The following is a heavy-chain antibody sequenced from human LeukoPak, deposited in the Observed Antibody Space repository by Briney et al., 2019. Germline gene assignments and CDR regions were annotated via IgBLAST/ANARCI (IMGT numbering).Heavy chain of an antibody. D-gene: IGHD3-22*01. V-gene: IGHV1-46*01. CDR1: GYTFTSYY. Sequence: ASVKVSCKASGYTFTSYYMHWVRQAPGQGLEWMGIINPSGGSTSYAQMFQGRVTMTRDTSTSTVYMELSSLRAEDTAVYYCARDAYYYDSSGYFDYWGQGTLVTVSS. J-gene: IGHJ4*02. CDR3: ARDAYYYDSSGYFDY. CDR2: INPSGGST.